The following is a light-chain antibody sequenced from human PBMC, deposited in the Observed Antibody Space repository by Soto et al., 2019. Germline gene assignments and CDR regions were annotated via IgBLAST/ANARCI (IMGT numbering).Light chain of an antibody. CDR1: SSNIGNNY. J-gene: IGLJ1*01. Sequence: QPVLTQPPSVSAAPGQKVTISCSGSSSNIGNNYVSWYQQLPGTAPKLLIYENNKRPSGIPDRFSGSKSGTSATLGITGLQTGDEADYYCGTWDSSLSVHVFGTGTKVTVL. CDR2: ENN. CDR3: GTWDSSLSVHV. V-gene: IGLV1-51*02.